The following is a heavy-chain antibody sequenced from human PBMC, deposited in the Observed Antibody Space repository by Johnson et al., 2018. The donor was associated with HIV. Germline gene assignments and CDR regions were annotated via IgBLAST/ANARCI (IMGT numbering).Heavy chain of an antibody. V-gene: IGHV3-49*03. D-gene: IGHD3-22*01. CDR2: IRSKDYGGTT. CDR3: TRDSSGYSGVDV. Sequence: DVQVVESGGGLVQPGRSLRLSCTASGFRFGDYAMSWFRQAPGKGLEWVGFIRSKDYGGTTECAASVKGRFTISRDDSKGIAYLQMNSLKTEDSGIYYGTRDSSGYSGVDVWGQGTMVTVSS. CDR1: GFRFGDYA. J-gene: IGHJ3*01.